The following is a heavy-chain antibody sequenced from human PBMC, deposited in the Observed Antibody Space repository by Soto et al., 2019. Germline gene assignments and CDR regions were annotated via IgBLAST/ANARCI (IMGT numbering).Heavy chain of an antibody. CDR3: ARERVVPAAYFDY. CDR1: GVTFCSYG. D-gene: IGHD2-2*01. V-gene: IGHV3-33*01. Sequence: GWSMRLSCAASGVTFCSYGMHWVRKTPGKGLEWVAVIWYDGSNKYYADSVKGRFTISRDNSKNTLYLQMNSLRAEDTAVYYCARERVVPAAYFDYWGQGTLVTVSS. J-gene: IGHJ4*02. CDR2: IWYDGSNK.